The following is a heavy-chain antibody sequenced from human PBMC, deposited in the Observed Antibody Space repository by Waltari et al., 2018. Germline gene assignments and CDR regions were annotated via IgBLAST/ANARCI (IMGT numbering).Heavy chain of an antibody. J-gene: IGHJ5*02. V-gene: IGHV4-34*01. CDR1: CASFSDYY. CDR3: TRGGNYDFWSHRPFVDP. CDR2: IRHPGST. Sequence: QVHLQQWGAGLLGTSETLSLTCAVYCASFSDYYWAWVRQPPGKGLEWIGQIRHPGSTNYNPSLKSRVTISIDTPRSQFSLRLSSVTAADTALYFCTRGGNYDFWSHRPFVDPWGQGTLVTVSS. D-gene: IGHD3-3*01.